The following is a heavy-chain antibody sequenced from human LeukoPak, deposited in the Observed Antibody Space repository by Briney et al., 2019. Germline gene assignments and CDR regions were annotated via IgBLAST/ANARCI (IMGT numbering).Heavy chain of an antibody. J-gene: IGHJ5*01. CDR1: GFTFSNYN. V-gene: IGHV3-21*01. CDR2: INSRSTYI. CDR3: ARDETNGFDS. D-gene: IGHD1-14*01. Sequence: GGSLRLSCGASGFTFSNYNMNGVRQAPGEGLEWVSSINSRSTYIFYADSVMGRFTISRDNAKNSLFLQMNSLRAEDTAVYYCARDETNGFDSWGQGTLVTVSS.